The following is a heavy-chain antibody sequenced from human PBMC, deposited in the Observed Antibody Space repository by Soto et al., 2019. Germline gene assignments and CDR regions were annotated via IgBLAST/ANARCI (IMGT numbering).Heavy chain of an antibody. D-gene: IGHD1-26*01. CDR1: GGSISSYY. V-gene: IGHV4-59*01. CDR3: ARAYYNRGVDP. Sequence: SETLSLTCTVSGGSISSYYWSWIRQPPGKGLEWIGYIYYSGSTNYNPSLKSRVTISVDTSKNQFSLKLSSVTAADTAVYYCARAYYNRGVDPWGQGTLVTVSS. J-gene: IGHJ5*02. CDR2: IYYSGST.